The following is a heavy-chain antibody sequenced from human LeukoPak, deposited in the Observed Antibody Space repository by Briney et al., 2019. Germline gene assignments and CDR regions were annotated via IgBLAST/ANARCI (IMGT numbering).Heavy chain of an antibody. CDR3: ARGGPYYDFWSGYDTFDI. V-gene: IGHV4-34*01. D-gene: IGHD3-3*01. J-gene: IGHJ3*02. CDR2: INHSGST. Sequence: SEALSLTCAVYGGSFSGYYWSWIRQPPGTGLEWIGEINHSGSTNYNPSLKSRVTISVDTSKNQFSLKLSSVTAADTAVYYCARGGPYYDFWSGYDTFDIWGQGTMVTVSS. CDR1: GGSFSGYY.